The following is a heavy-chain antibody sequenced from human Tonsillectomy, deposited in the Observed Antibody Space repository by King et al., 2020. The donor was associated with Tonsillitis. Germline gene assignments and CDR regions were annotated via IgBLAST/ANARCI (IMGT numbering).Heavy chain of an antibody. CDR1: GFNFSSYE. J-gene: IGHJ4*02. CDR3: ATSAIFGVALDY. Sequence: QLVQSGGGLVQPGGSLRLSCAASGFNFSSYEMNWVRQAPGKGLEWVSYISSSSSTIFYSDSVQGRFTISRVNAQNSLYRQMNSLRAEDTAVYYCATSAIFGVALDYWGQGALVTVSS. D-gene: IGHD3-3*01. V-gene: IGHV3-48*03. CDR2: ISSSSSTI.